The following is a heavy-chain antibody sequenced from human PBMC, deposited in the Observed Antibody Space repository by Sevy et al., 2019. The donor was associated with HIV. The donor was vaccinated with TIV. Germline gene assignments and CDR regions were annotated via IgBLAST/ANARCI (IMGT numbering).Heavy chain of an antibody. D-gene: IGHD4-17*01. J-gene: IGHJ4*02. CDR2: IYYSGNT. Sequence: SETLSLTCTVSGGSISSNNDYWGWIRQPPGKGLEWIGTIYYSGNTYYNPSLKSRVTISVDTSKNQFSLKLSSVTATDTAVYYCARQAAPTTVTTNYFDYWGQRNQVTVSS. V-gene: IGHV4-39*01. CDR3: ARQAAPTTVTTNYFDY. CDR1: GGSISSNNDY.